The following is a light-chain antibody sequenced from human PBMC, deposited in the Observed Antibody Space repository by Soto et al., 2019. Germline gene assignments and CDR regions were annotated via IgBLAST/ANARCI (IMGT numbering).Light chain of an antibody. CDR3: AAWDDNMNAQV. V-gene: IGLV1-44*01. CDR1: SSNIGSNT. CDR2: SND. J-gene: IGLJ3*02. Sequence: QSVLTQPPSASGTPGQRVTISCSGSSSNIGSNTVNWYQQLPGTAPKLLIYSNDQRPSGVPDRFSGAKSGTSASLAISGLQSDDEADYYCAAWDDNMNAQVFGGGTKVTVL.